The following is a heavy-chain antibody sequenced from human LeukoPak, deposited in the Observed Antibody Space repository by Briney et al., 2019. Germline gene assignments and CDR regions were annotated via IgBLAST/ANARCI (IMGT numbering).Heavy chain of an antibody. CDR3: ARDPYTVRYFDWLLDY. V-gene: IGHV1-2*06. J-gene: IGHJ4*02. CDR1: GYTFTGYY. D-gene: IGHD3-9*01. Sequence: GASVKVSCKASGYTFTGYYMHWVRQAPGQGLEWMGRINPNSGGTNYAQKFQGMVTMTRDTSISTAYMELIRLRSDDTAVYYFARDPYTVRYFDWLLDYWGQGTLVTVSS. CDR2: INPNSGGT.